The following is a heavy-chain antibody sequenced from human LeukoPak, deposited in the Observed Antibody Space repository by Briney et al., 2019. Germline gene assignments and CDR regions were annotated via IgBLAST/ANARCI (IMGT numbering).Heavy chain of an antibody. CDR1: GYTFTDYG. D-gene: IGHD1-7*01. Sequence: GASVKVSCKASGYTFTDYGITWVRQAPGQGLEWMGWISAYNGHTNYAQKLQGRITVTTDTSTSTSYMELRSLRSDGTAVYYCARRGLGTTQRYFEYWGQGTLVIVSS. CDR3: ARRGLGTTQRYFEY. V-gene: IGHV1-18*01. CDR2: ISAYNGHT. J-gene: IGHJ4*02.